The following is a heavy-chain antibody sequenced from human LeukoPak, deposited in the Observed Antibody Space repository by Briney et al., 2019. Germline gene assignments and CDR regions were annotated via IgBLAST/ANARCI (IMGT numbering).Heavy chain of an antibody. V-gene: IGHV3-48*01. CDR1: GFTFSSYS. J-gene: IGHJ4*02. CDR3: ARDGSGRVPEMSAPDY. D-gene: IGHD3-10*01. CDR2: IRSSSRTI. Sequence: GGSLRLSCAASGFTFSSYSMIWVRQAPGKGLEWVSYIRSSSRTICYADSVKGRFTISRDNAKNSLYLQMNSLRAEDTAVYYCARDGSGRVPEMSAPDYWGQGTLVTVSS.